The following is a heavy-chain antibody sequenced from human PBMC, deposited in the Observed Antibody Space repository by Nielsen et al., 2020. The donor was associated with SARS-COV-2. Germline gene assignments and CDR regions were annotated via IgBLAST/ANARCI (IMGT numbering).Heavy chain of an antibody. CDR1: GDSVSSNSAA. J-gene: IGHJ4*02. D-gene: IGHD6-13*01. CDR2: TYYRSKWYN. CDR3: ARDPLLQQLSGGNFDY. Sequence: SQTLSLTCAISGDSVSSNSAAWNWIRQSPSRGLEWLGRTYYRSKWYNDYAVSVKSRITINPDTSKNQFSLQLNSVTPEDTAVYYCARDPLLQQLSGGNFDYWGQGTLVTVSS. V-gene: IGHV6-1*01.